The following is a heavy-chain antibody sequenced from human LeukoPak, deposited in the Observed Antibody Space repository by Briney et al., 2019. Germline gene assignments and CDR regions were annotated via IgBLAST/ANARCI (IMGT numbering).Heavy chain of an antibody. CDR3: ARSGLYCSGGSCRNWFDP. D-gene: IGHD2-15*01. V-gene: IGHV4-61*02. CDR1: GGSISSGSYY. Sequence: PSETLSLTCTVSGGSISSGSYYWSWIRQPAGKGLEWIGRIYTSGSTNYNPSLKSRVTLSVDTSKNQFSLKLSSVTAADTAVYYCARSGLYCSGGSCRNWFDPWGQGTLVTVSS. J-gene: IGHJ5*02. CDR2: IYTSGST.